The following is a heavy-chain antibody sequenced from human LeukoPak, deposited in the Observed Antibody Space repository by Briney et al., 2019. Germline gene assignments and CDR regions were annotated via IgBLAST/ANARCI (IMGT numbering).Heavy chain of an antibody. CDR3: AKARGDSEAFDI. D-gene: IGHD2-21*01. Sequence: GGSLRLSCAASGFTFSTYAMHWVRQAPGKGLEWVAVISYDGSNKYYADSVKGRFTISRDNSKNTLYLQMNSLRADDTAVYYCAKARGDSEAFDIWGQGTMVTVSS. CDR1: GFTFSTYA. CDR2: ISYDGSNK. V-gene: IGHV3-30*18. J-gene: IGHJ3*02.